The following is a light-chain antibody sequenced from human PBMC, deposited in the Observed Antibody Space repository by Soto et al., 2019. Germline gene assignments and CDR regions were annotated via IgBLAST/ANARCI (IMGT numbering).Light chain of an antibody. V-gene: IGLV2-8*01. CDR3: SSYGGNNNVL. Sequence: QSALTQPPSASGSPEQSVTISCTGTSSDVGGYNYVSWYQQHPGKAPKLIIYEVRQRPSGVPDRFSGSKSGNTASLTVSGLQADDEADYYCSSYGGNNNVLFGGGTKLTVL. CDR2: EVR. CDR1: SSDVGGYNY. J-gene: IGLJ2*01.